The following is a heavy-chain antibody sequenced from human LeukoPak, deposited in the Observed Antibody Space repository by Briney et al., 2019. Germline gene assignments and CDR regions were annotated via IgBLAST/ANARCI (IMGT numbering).Heavy chain of an antibody. CDR1: GYTFTTYG. Sequence: ASVKASCKASGYTFTTYGIGWVRQAPGQGLEWMGWISVYNGNTNYAQKFQGGVTMTPDTSTSTAYMELRSLRSDDTAVYYCARNSNESVVYWSDPCGQGTLVNVSS. CDR3: ARNSNESVVYWSDP. CDR2: ISVYNGNT. D-gene: IGHD2-2*01. J-gene: IGHJ5*02. V-gene: IGHV1-18*01.